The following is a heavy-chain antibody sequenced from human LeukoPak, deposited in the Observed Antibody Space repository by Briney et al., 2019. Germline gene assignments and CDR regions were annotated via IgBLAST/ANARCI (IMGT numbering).Heavy chain of an antibody. V-gene: IGHV4-34*01. CDR3: ARKTSRSGAYTT. CDR1: GGSLSAYY. Sequence: SETLSLTCAVYGGSLSAYYWSWIRQPPGKGLEWIGEVNHSGSANYNPSLKSRVTMSVDTSKNQFSLKLSSVTAADTAVYYCARKTSRSGAYTTWGQGTLVTVSS. J-gene: IGHJ5*02. D-gene: IGHD3-16*01. CDR2: VNHSGSA.